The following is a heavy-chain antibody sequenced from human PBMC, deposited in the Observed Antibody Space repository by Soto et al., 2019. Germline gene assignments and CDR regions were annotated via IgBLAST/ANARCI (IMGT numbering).Heavy chain of an antibody. J-gene: IGHJ4*02. Sequence: SQTLSLTCAISGDSVSSNSAAWNWSRQSPSRGLEWLGRTYYRSKWYNDYAVSVKSRITINPDTSKNQFSLQLNSVTPEDTAVYYCASVNRNWNHEYFDYWGQGTLVTVSS. CDR2: TYYRSKWYN. D-gene: IGHD1-1*01. CDR1: GDSVSSNSAA. V-gene: IGHV6-1*01. CDR3: ASVNRNWNHEYFDY.